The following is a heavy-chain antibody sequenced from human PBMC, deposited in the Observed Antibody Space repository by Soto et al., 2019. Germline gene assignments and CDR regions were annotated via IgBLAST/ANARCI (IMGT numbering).Heavy chain of an antibody. CDR2: ISGSGGST. Sequence: PGGSLRLSCAASGFTFSSYAMSWVRQAPGKGLEWVSAISGSGGSTYYADSVKGRFTISRDNSKNTLYLQMNSLRAEDTAVYYCAKSPSETYYDILTGYRLLYYFDYWGQGTLVTVSS. J-gene: IGHJ4*02. CDR3: AKSPSETYYDILTGYRLLYYFDY. V-gene: IGHV3-23*01. D-gene: IGHD3-9*01. CDR1: GFTFSSYA.